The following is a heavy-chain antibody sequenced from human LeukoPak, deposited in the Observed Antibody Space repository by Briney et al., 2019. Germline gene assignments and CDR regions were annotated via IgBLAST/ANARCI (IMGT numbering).Heavy chain of an antibody. CDR1: GFTFSNAW. CDR2: IKSKTDGGTT. J-gene: IGHJ6*02. Sequence: GGSLRLSSAASGFTFSNAWMSWVRQAPGKGLEWVGRIKSKTDGGTTDYAAPVKGRLTISRDDSKNTLYLQMNSLKTEDTAVYYCTTDDYYYYGMDVWGQGTTVTVSS. V-gene: IGHV3-15*01. CDR3: TTDDYYYYGMDV.